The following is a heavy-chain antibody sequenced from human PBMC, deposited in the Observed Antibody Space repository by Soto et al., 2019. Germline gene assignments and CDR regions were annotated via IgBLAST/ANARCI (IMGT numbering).Heavy chain of an antibody. D-gene: IGHD5-18*01. CDR2: INPNSGGT. CDR1: GYTFTGYY. Sequence: ASVKVSCKASGYTFTGYYMHWVRQAPGQGLEWMGWINPNSGGTNYAQKFQGRVTMTRDTSISTAYMELSRLRSDDTAVYYCSRARTWLQLWFHWGQGTLVTVSS. J-gene: IGHJ4*02. CDR3: SRARTWLQLWFH. V-gene: IGHV1-2*02.